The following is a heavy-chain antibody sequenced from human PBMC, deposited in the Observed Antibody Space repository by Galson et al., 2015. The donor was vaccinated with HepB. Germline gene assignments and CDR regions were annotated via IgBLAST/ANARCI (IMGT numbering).Heavy chain of an antibody. Sequence: SLRLSCAASGFTFSSYWMHWVRQAPGKGLVWVSRIDSDGSSTNYADSVKGRFTISRDNAKNTLFLQMNSLRAEDTAVYYCARVSSVAGRLWVGPPDYWGQGTLVTVSS. CDR2: IDSDGSST. V-gene: IGHV3-74*01. CDR1: GFTFSSYW. CDR3: ARVSSVAGRLWVGPPDY. D-gene: IGHD6-19*01. J-gene: IGHJ4*02.